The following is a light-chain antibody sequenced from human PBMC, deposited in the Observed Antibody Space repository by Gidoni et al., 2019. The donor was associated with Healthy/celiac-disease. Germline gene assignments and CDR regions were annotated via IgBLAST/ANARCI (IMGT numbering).Light chain of an antibody. CDR3: QRTYNATPKT. CDR2: SAS. V-gene: IGKV1-27*01. Sequence: IQFTQYPSSLSASVGDRVTINCRVSQGISSYLNWYRQKPGKVPKLLIYSASNLQSGVPSRFSGSGSGTDFTLTISSLQPEDVATDYGQRTYNATPKTFGQGTKVEIK. CDR1: QGISSY. J-gene: IGKJ1*01.